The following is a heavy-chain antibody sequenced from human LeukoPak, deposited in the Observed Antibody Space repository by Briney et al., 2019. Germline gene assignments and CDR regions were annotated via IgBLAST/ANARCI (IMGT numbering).Heavy chain of an antibody. J-gene: IGHJ4*02. V-gene: IGHV4-59*01. Sequence: SETLSLTCTVSGGSISSYYWSWIRQPPGKGLEWIGYIYYSGSTNYNPSLKSRVTISVDTSKNQFSLKLSSVTAADTAVYYCARVARGYLGGWGQGTLVTVSS. CDR1: GGSISSYY. CDR3: ARVARGYLGG. CDR2: IYYSGST. D-gene: IGHD3-22*01.